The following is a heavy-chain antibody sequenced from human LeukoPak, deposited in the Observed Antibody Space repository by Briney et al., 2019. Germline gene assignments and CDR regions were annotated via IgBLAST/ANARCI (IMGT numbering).Heavy chain of an antibody. Sequence: GASVKVSCKASGYTFTGYYMHWVRQAPGQGLEWMGWINPNSGGTNYAQKFQGRVTMTRDTSISTAYMELGRLRSDDTAVYYCARGGLMGYCSSTSCWNWFDPWGQGTLVTVSS. V-gene: IGHV1-2*02. CDR2: INPNSGGT. D-gene: IGHD2-2*01. J-gene: IGHJ5*02. CDR3: ARGGLMGYCSSTSCWNWFDP. CDR1: GYTFTGYY.